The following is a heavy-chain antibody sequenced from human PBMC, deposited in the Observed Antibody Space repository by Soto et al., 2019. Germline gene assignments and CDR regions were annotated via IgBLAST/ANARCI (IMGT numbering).Heavy chain of an antibody. J-gene: IGHJ6*02. CDR2: IYYSGST. Sequence: SETLSLTCTVSGGSISSSSYYWGWIRQPPGKGLEWIGYIYYSGSTNYNPSLKSRVTISVDTSKNQFSLKLSSVTAADTAVYYCARAKLERRYYYYGMDVWGQGTTVTVSS. V-gene: IGHV4-61*05. CDR3: ARAKLERRYYYYGMDV. CDR1: GGSISSSSYY. D-gene: IGHD1-1*01.